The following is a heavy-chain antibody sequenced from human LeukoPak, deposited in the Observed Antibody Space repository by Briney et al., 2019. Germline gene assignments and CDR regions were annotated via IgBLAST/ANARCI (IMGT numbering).Heavy chain of an antibody. CDR2: IYYSGST. CDR3: ASGTYYYDSSGYSLGMDV. CDR1: GGSISSYY. J-gene: IGHJ6*01. Sequence: SETLSLTCTVSGGSISSYYWSWIRQPPGKGLEWIGYIYYSGSTNYNPSLKSRVTISVDTSKNQFSLKLSSVTAADTAVYYCASGTYYYDSSGYSLGMDVWGQGTTVTVSS. V-gene: IGHV4-59*01. D-gene: IGHD3-22*01.